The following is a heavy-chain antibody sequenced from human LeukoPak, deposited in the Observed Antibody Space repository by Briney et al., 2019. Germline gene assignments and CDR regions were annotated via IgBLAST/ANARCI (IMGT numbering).Heavy chain of an antibody. CDR2: ISGSGGST. Sequence: GGSLRLSCAASGFTFSGYAMSWVRQAPGKGLEWVSAISGSGGSTYYADSVKGRFTISRDNSKNRLYLQMNSLRAEDTAVYYCARLGLKYYDNWGQGTLVTVSS. V-gene: IGHV3-23*01. CDR1: GFTFSGYA. J-gene: IGHJ4*02. CDR3: ARLGLKYYDN. D-gene: IGHD3/OR15-3a*01.